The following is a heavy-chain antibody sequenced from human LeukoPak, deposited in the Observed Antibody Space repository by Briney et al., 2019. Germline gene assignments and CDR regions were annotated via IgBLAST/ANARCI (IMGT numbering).Heavy chain of an antibody. Sequence: SETLSLTCTVSGDSISSYYWSWIRQPAGKGLEWIGRIYTGGSTNYNPSLKSRVTMSVDTSKNQFSLKLSSVTAADTAVYYCARDATTVVTPGYMDVWGKGTTVTVSS. CDR3: ARDATTVVTPGYMDV. V-gene: IGHV4-4*07. CDR2: IYTGGST. CDR1: GDSISSYY. D-gene: IGHD4-23*01. J-gene: IGHJ6*03.